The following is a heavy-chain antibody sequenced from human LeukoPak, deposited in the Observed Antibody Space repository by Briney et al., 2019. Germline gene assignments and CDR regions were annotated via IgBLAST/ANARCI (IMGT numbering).Heavy chain of an antibody. CDR1: GFTFSSYG. Sequence: GRSLRLSCAASGFTFSSYGMHWVRQAPGKGLEWVAVISYDGSNKYYADSVKGRFTISRDNSKNTLYPQMNSLRAEDTAVYYCAKDSTPLYYYGSGSYPYFDYWGQGTLVTVSS. D-gene: IGHD3-10*01. V-gene: IGHV3-30*18. CDR2: ISYDGSNK. CDR3: AKDSTPLYYYGSGSYPYFDY. J-gene: IGHJ4*02.